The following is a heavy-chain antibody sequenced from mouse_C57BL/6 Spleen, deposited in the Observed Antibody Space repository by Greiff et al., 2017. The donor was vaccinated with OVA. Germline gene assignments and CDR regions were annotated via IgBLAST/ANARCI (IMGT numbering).Heavy chain of an antibody. V-gene: IGHV1-55*01. CDR2: IYPGSGST. CDR1: GYTFTSYW. D-gene: IGHD1-1*01. CDR3: ARRYYGSSYGY. Sequence: VQLQQPGAELVKPGASVKMSCKASGYTFTSYWITWVKQRPGQGLEWIGDIYPGSGSTNYNEKFKSKATLTVDTSSSTAYMQLSSLTSADSAVYYCARRYYGSSYGYWGQGTTLTVSS. J-gene: IGHJ2*01.